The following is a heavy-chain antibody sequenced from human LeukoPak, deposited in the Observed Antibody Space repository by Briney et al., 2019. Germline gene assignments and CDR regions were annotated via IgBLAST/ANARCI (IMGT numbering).Heavy chain of an antibody. Sequence: PGGSLRLSCTASGFTVSSNYMSWVRQAPGKGLEWVSVIYSGGSTYYADSVKGRFTISRDNSKNTLYLQMNNLRAADTAVYYCARGLVYGTYYFDYWGQGTLVTVSS. CDR3: ARGLVYGTYYFDY. J-gene: IGHJ4*02. D-gene: IGHD1-14*01. CDR1: GFTVSSNY. V-gene: IGHV3-53*01. CDR2: IYSGGST.